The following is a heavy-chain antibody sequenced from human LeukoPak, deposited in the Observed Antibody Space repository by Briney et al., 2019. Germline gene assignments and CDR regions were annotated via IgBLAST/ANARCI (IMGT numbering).Heavy chain of an antibody. CDR1: GDSISSYH. V-gene: IGHV4-59*12. Sequence: PSETLSLTCIVSGDSISSYHWTWIRQPPGKTLEWIGYIYSSGNTNYNPSLKSRVTISVDTSENQFSLKLSSVTAADTAVYYCARGGQGVAARVRNYYYYYYMDVWGKGTTVTVSS. CDR3: ARGGQGVAARVRNYYYYYYMDV. D-gene: IGHD6-6*01. J-gene: IGHJ6*03. CDR2: IYSSGNT.